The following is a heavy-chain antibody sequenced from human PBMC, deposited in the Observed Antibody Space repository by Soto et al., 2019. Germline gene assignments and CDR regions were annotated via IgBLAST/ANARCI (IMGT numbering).Heavy chain of an antibody. CDR3: ARGLTMLVVVPNPYYYYGMDV. CDR1: GGTFSSYA. Sequence: SVKVSCKASGGTFSSYAISWVRQAPGQGLEWMGGIIPIFGTANYAQKFQGRVTITADESTSTAYMELSSLRSEDTAVYYCARGLTMLVVVPNPYYYYGMDVWGQGTTVTVSS. V-gene: IGHV1-69*13. CDR2: IIPIFGTA. J-gene: IGHJ6*02. D-gene: IGHD3-22*01.